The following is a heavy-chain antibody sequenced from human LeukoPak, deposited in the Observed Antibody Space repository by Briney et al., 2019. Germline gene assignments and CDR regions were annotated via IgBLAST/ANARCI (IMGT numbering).Heavy chain of an antibody. D-gene: IGHD3-10*01. CDR3: ARIPPYGSGSYSYYGMDV. V-gene: IGHV1-69*06. Sequence: GASVKVSCKASGGTFSSYAISWVRQAPGQGLEWMGGIIPIFDTANYAQKFQGRVTITADKSTSTAYMELSSLRSEDTAVYYCARIPPYGSGSYSYYGMDVWGKGTTVTVSS. J-gene: IGHJ6*04. CDR1: GGTFSSYA. CDR2: IIPIFDTA.